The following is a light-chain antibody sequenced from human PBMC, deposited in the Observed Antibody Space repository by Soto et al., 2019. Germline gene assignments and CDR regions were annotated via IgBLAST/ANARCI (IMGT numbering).Light chain of an antibody. CDR1: QTFGSTY. V-gene: IGKV3-20*01. J-gene: IGKJ2*01. CDR3: QQFGTSPLYT. CDR2: GAS. Sequence: ESVLTQSQGTLSLSPGERVTLSCRASQTFGSTYLAWYQQRPGQSPRLLIYGASRRASGIPDRFRGSGSGTDFTLTISRLEPEDFAVYYCQQFGTSPLYTFG.